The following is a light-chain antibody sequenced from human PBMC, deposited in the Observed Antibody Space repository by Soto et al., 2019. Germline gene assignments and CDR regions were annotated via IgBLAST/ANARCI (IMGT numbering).Light chain of an antibody. J-gene: IGLJ3*02. Sequence: QSALTQPPSASGSPGQSVTISCTGTSSDVRNYNFISWYQQYPGKAPKLMIYEVTKRPSGVPDRFSGSKSVNMASLTVSGLQAEDEADYYCSSYADLNNVLFGGGTKLTVL. CDR2: EVT. CDR3: SSYADLNNVL. V-gene: IGLV2-8*01. CDR1: SSDVRNYNF.